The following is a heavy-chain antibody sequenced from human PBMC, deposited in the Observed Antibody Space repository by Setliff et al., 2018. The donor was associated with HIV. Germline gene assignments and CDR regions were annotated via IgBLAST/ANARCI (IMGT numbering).Heavy chain of an antibody. J-gene: IGHJ4*02. D-gene: IGHD4-17*01. CDR1: GFTVSTYS. Sequence: GGSLRLSCLVPGFTVSTYSLNWARQAPGKRPEYVAALTRGGDNTKYADSVKGRFIISRDTSKNTLYLLMSSLRPDDTAVYYCARDRGRYGDYRDFDYWGQGALVTVSS. V-gene: IGHV3-64D*09. CDR2: LTRGGDNT. CDR3: ARDRGRYGDYRDFDY.